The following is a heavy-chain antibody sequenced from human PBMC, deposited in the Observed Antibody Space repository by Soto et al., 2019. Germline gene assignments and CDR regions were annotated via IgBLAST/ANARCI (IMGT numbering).Heavy chain of an antibody. Sequence: QVQLQESGPGLVKPSQTLSLTCTVSGGSISSGGYYWSWIRQHPGKGLEWIGYIYNSGSTYYNPSLKSRLTTSADTSKRQFSRELSAVTAADTAVYYWARDLAPWGQGTLVTVSS. J-gene: IGHJ5*02. V-gene: IGHV4-31*03. CDR2: IYNSGST. CDR3: ARDLAP. CDR1: GGSISSGGYY.